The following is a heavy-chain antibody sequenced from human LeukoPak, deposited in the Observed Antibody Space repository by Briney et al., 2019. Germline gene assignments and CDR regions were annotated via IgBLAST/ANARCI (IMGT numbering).Heavy chain of an antibody. CDR2: IWSDGNIK. D-gene: IGHD1-26*01. CDR3: ARGSGSAGY. Sequence: GGSLRLSCAAAGFTFSTYGMHWVRQAPGKGLEWVAVIWSDGNIKYYANSVKGRFTISRDNSKNTLYLQMSSLRAEDTAVYYCARGSGSAGYWGQGTLVTVSS. J-gene: IGHJ4*02. CDR1: GFTFSTYG. V-gene: IGHV3-33*01.